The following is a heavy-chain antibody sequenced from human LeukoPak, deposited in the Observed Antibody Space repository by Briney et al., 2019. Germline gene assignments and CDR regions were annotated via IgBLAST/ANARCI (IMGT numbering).Heavy chain of an antibody. Sequence: GGSLRLSCAASGFTVSTNYMSWVRQAPGEGLEWVSSIGRSGDTTYYADSVLGRFTISRDNSKNILYLQMNSLRAEDTAIYYCADSNYWYPDDYWGQGTLVTVSS. CDR2: IGRSGDTT. CDR3: ADSNYWYPDDY. CDR1: GFTVSTNY. D-gene: IGHD4-11*01. J-gene: IGHJ4*02. V-gene: IGHV3-23*01.